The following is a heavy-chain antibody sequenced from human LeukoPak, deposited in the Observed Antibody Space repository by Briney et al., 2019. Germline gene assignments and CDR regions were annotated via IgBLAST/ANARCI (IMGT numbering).Heavy chain of an antibody. CDR2: LYHSESA. V-gene: IGHV4-38-2*01. CDR1: GYSISNGYY. J-gene: IGHJ6*03. Sequence: SGTLSLTCAVSGYSISNGYYWVWIRQPPGRRLEWIGSLYHSESAYYNTSLRSRVSMSVDTSKNQFSLTLSFVTAADTAVYYCARQHDSYYYYYIDVWGSGTTVTVSS. CDR3: ARQHDSYYYYYIDV.